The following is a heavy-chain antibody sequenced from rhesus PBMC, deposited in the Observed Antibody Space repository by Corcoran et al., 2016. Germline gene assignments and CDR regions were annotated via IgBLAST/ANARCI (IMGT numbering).Heavy chain of an antibody. CDR2: ISPYKGNK. CDR3: TRGGSGSYSPFDY. D-gene: IGHD3-16*01. CDR1: GYTFTSYY. Sequence: QVQLVQSGAEIKQPGASVKLSCKASGYTFTSYYMHWVRQAPGQGLEWIGLISPYKGNKGYAKNCQGRVTITTDTSTSTGYMELSSLRSEDTAVYYCTRGGSGSYSPFDYWGQGVLVTVSS. J-gene: IGHJ4*01. V-gene: IGHV1-180*01.